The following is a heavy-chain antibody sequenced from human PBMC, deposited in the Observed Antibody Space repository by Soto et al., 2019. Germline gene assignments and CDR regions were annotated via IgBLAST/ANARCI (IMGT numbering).Heavy chain of an antibody. CDR2: IIPIFGTA. CDR3: ARGAYCSGGSCYSGWYFDY. V-gene: IGHV1-69*12. D-gene: IGHD2-15*01. Sequence: QVQLVQSGAEVKKPGSSVKVSCKASGGTFSGYAISWVRQAPGQGLEWMGGIIPIFGTANYAQKFQGRVTITADESTSTAYMELSSLRSEDTAVYYCARGAYCSGGSCYSGWYFDYWGQGTLVTVSS. CDR1: GGTFSGYA. J-gene: IGHJ4*02.